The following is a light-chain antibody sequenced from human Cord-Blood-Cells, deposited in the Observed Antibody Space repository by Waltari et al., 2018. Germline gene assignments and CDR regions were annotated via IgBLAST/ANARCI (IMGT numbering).Light chain of an antibody. CDR2: QDS. V-gene: IGLV3-1*01. CDR3: QAWDSSTAWV. J-gene: IGLJ3*02. Sequence: SYELTQPPSVSVSPGQTASITCSGDKLGDKYACWYQQKPGQSPVLVIYQDSKRPSGIPERFSGSNSGNTATLTISGTQAMDEADYYCQAWDSSTAWV. CDR1: KLGDKY.